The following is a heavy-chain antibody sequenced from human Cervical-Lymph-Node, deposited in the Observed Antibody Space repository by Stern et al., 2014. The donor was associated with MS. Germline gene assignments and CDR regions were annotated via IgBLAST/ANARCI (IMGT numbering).Heavy chain of an antibody. CDR1: GDTFASYP. J-gene: IGHJ1*01. V-gene: IGHV1-46*03. CDR2: VTPNAGRT. D-gene: IGHD4-17*01. Sequence: VQLVESGAEVKKPGASVKVSCKASGDTFASYPLHWLRQAPGQGPVWMGIVTPNAGRTTYAEPVRGRGTMTRDTFTRTVYMELSSLRAEDTAMYYCANPLPYANWGQGTRVTVSS. CDR3: ANPLPYAN.